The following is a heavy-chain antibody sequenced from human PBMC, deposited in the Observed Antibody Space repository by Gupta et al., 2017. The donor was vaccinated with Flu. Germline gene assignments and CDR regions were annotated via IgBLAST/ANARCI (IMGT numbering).Heavy chain of an antibody. Sequence: QLQLQESGPGLVKPSETLSLTCTVSGGSISSSSYYWGWIRQPPGKGLEWIGSIYYSGSTYYNPSLKSRVTISVDTSKNQFSLKLSSVTAADTAVYYCARVYHNYDFWSGSDRNNWFDPWGQGTLVTVSS. CDR3: ARVYHNYDFWSGSDRNNWFDP. V-gene: IGHV4-39*01. CDR1: GGSISSSSYY. J-gene: IGHJ5*02. D-gene: IGHD3-3*01. CDR2: IYYSGST.